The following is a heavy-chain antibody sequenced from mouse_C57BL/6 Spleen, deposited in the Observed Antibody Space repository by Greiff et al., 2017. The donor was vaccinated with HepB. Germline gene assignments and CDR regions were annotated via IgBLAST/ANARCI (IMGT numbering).Heavy chain of an antibody. V-gene: IGHV1-80*01. CDR3: ARFYYYGSSYDWYFDV. D-gene: IGHD1-1*01. J-gene: IGHJ1*03. CDR2: IYPGDGDT. CDR1: GYAFSSYW. Sequence: VQLQQSGAELVKPGASVKISCKASGYAFSSYWMNWVKQRPGKGLEWIGQIYPGDGDTNYNGKFKGKATLTADKSSSTAYMHLSSLTSEDSAVYFCARFYYYGSSYDWYFDVWGTGTTVTVSS.